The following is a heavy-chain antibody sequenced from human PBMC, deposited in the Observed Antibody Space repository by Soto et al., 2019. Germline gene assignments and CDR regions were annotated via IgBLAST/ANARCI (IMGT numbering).Heavy chain of an antibody. Sequence: GGSLRLSCAASGFTFSSYSMNWVRQAPGKGLEWVSSISSSSSYIYYADSVKGRFTISRDNAKNSLYLQMTSLRAEDTAVYYGARETAAAGCFHYWGRRTRCTVAS. CDR3: ARETAAAGCFHY. V-gene: IGHV3-21*01. D-gene: IGHD6-13*01. CDR1: GFTFSSYS. CDR2: ISSSSSYI. J-gene: IGHJ4*02.